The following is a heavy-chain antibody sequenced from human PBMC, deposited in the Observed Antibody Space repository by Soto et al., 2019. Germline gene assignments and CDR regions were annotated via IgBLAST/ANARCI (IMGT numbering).Heavy chain of an antibody. CDR2: IKQDGSEK. D-gene: IGHD4-17*01. J-gene: IGHJ6*02. CDR3: ARDYGYAVTTNRRGVYYGMDV. V-gene: IGHV3-7*03. Sequence: EVQLVESGGGLVQPGGSLRLSCAASGFTFSSYWMSWVRQAPGKGLEWVANIKQDGSEKYYVDSVKGRFTISRDNAKNSLYLQMNSLRAEDTAVYYCARDYGYAVTTNRRGVYYGMDVWGQGTTVTVSS. CDR1: GFTFSSYW.